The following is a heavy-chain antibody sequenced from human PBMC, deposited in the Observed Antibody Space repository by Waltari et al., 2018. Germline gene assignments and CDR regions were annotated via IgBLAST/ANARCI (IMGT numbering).Heavy chain of an antibody. CDR2: FIPMFGTT. D-gene: IGHD3-10*01. CDR1: GGSFSFYA. Sequence: QVQLVPSGAEVKKSGSSVKVSCKASGGSFSFYAIAWVRQAPGQGLEWMGGFIPMFGTTKYAQRFQGRVTITADESTSTAFMELNSLTSEDTAVYYCARGTVYYYDSGSRYYMDVWGNGTTVTVSS. CDR3: ARGTVYYYDSGSRYYMDV. J-gene: IGHJ6*03. V-gene: IGHV1-69*12.